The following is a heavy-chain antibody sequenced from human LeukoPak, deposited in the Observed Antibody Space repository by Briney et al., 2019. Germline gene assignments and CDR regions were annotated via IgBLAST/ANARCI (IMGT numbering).Heavy chain of an antibody. D-gene: IGHD3-3*01. V-gene: IGHV4-61*02. CDR3: ARVNTIFGVADY. J-gene: IGHJ4*02. CDR1: GGSISSGSYY. CDR2: IYTSGST. Sequence: SQTLSLTCTVSGGSISSGSYYWSWIRQPAGKGLEWIGRIYTSGSTNYNPSLKSRVTISVDTSENQFSLKLSSVTAADTAVYYCARVNTIFGVADYWGQGTLVTVSS.